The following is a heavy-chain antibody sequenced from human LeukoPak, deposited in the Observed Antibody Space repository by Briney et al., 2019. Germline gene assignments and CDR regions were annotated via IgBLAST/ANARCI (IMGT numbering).Heavy chain of an antibody. CDR3: ASSHGSSTSCPCL. D-gene: IGHD2-2*01. Sequence: SETLSLTCTVSGGSISTYYWSWIRQPPGQGLEWIGYIYYSGSSSYNPSLKSRVTISVDTSKTQFSLKLSSVTAADTAVYYCASSHGSSTSCPCLWGQGTLVTVSS. CDR1: GGSISTYY. V-gene: IGHV4-59*01. J-gene: IGHJ4*02. CDR2: IYYSGSS.